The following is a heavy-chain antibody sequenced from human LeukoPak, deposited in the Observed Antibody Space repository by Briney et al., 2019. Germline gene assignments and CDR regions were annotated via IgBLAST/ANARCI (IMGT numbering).Heavy chain of an antibody. Sequence: ASVKVSCKASGYTFTSYDINWVRQATGQGLEWMGWMNPNSGNTGYAQKFQGRVTMTRNTSISTAYMELSSLRSEDTAVYYCARGRRVRADRYSSSWYPYYYYMDVWGKGTTVTVSS. D-gene: IGHD6-13*01. CDR2: MNPNSGNT. V-gene: IGHV1-8*01. CDR1: GYTFTSYD. CDR3: ARGRRVRADRYSSSWYPYYYYMDV. J-gene: IGHJ6*03.